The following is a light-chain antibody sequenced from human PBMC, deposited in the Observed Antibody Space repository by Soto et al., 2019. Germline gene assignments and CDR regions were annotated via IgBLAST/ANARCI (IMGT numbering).Light chain of an antibody. V-gene: IGKV3-20*01. J-gene: IGKJ1*01. Sequence: EIVLTQSPGTLSLSTGERATLSCRASQSLSTYLAWYQQKPGQAPRLLIYHISTRATGIPDRFIGSGSGTDFTLTISRLEPEDFALYYCQQFEYSVPQWTFGQGTKVDIK. CDR2: HIS. CDR3: QQFEYSVPQWT. CDR1: QSLSTY.